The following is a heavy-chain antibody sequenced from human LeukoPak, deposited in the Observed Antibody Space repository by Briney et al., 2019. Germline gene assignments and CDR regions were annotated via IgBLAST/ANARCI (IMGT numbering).Heavy chain of an antibody. CDR2: IYYSGST. J-gene: IGHJ4*02. CDR1: GGSISSYY. V-gene: IGHV4-59*12. D-gene: IGHD1-7*01. CDR3: AREGIRVTGTTDFDY. Sequence: SETLSLTCTVSGGSISSYYWSWIRQPPGKGLEWIGYIYYSGSTNYNPSLKSRVTISVDTSKNQFSLKLSSVTAADTAVYYCAREGIRVTGTTDFDYWGQGTLVTVSS.